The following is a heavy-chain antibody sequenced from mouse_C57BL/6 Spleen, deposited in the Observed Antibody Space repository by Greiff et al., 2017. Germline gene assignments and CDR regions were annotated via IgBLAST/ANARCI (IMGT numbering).Heavy chain of an antibody. CDR2: IYPGSGNT. CDR1: GYTFTDYY. Sequence: QVQLQQSGAELVRPGASVKLSCKASGYTFTDYYINWVKQRPGQGLEWIARIYPGSGNTYYNEKFKGKATLTAEKSSSTAYMQLSSLTSEDSAVYFCARGDNWFAYWGQGTLVTVSA. J-gene: IGHJ3*01. D-gene: IGHD3-3*01. CDR3: ARGDNWFAY. V-gene: IGHV1-76*01.